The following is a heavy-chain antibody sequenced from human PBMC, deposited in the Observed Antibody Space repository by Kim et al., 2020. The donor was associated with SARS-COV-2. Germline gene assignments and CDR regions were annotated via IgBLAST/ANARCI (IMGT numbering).Heavy chain of an antibody. J-gene: IGHJ4*02. CDR2: INHSGST. D-gene: IGHD2-15*01. CDR1: GGSFSGYY. Sequence: SETLSLTCAVYGGSFSGYYWSWIRQPPGKGLEWIGEINHSGSTNYNPSLKSRVTISVDTSKNQFSLKLSSVTAADTAVYYCARRVVVAATRFDYWGQGTLVTVSS. CDR3: ARRVVVAATRFDY. V-gene: IGHV4-34*01.